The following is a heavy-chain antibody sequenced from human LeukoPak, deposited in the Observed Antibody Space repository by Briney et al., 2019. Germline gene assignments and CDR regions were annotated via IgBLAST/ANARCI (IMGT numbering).Heavy chain of an antibody. CDR1: GYPVSSSNW. Sequence: PSDTLPLTCDVSGYPVSSSNWWGWIRQPPGKGLEWIGYIYYSGSTDYNPSLKSRVTMSIDTSKNQFSLELTSVTTADTAVYYCARNQRSPRFWFDSWGQGTLVTVSS. V-gene: IGHV4-28*01. J-gene: IGHJ5*01. CDR3: ARNQRSPRFWFDS. CDR2: IYYSGST. D-gene: IGHD3-3*01.